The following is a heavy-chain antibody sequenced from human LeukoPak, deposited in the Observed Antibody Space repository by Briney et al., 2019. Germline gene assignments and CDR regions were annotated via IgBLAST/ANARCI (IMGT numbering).Heavy chain of an antibody. Sequence: PGGSLRLSCAASGFTFSSYAMHWVRQAPGKGLEWVAVISYDGSNKYYADSVKGRFTISRDNSKNTLYLQMNSLRAEDTAVYYCTRGNPPTDAFDIWGQGTMVTVSP. CDR3: TRGNPPTDAFDI. V-gene: IGHV3-30-3*01. CDR2: ISYDGSNK. J-gene: IGHJ3*02. CDR1: GFTFSSYA.